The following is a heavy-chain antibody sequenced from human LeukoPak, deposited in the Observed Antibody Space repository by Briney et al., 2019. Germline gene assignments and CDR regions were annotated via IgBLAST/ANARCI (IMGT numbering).Heavy chain of an antibody. D-gene: IGHD3-10*01. Sequence: SETLSLTCTVSGGSISSYYWSWIRQPPGKGLEWIGYIYTSGSTNYNPSLKSRVTISVDTSKNQFSLKLSSATAADTAFYYCARRRGGFGEGEFIYWGQGTLVTVSS. V-gene: IGHV4-4*09. CDR1: GGSISSYY. CDR2: IYTSGST. J-gene: IGHJ4*02. CDR3: ARRRGGFGEGEFIY.